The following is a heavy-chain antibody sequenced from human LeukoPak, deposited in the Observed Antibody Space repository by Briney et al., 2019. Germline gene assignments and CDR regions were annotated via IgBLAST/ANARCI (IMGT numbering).Heavy chain of an antibody. CDR3: AREMVTMPGGRTWQLDL. V-gene: IGHV3-53*01. CDR1: GFTLSGNY. CDR2: IYSGGGT. Sequence: PGGSLRLSRAASGFTLSGNYMSWVRQAPGKGLEWVSVIYSGGGTYYADSVKGRFTISRDNSKNTLNLQMNSLRAPDTAVFSWAREMVTMPGGRTWQLDLWGRGTLVTVPS. J-gene: IGHJ2*01. D-gene: IGHD5-24*01.